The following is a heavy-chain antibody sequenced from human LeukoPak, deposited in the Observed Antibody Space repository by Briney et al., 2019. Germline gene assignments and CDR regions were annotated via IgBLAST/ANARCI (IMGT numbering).Heavy chain of an antibody. V-gene: IGHV4-31*01. J-gene: IGHJ5*02. CDR3: ARARMRYCSSGSCLDP. CDR2: IYYSAST. CDR1: GGSISSGGSY. Sequence: SQTLSLTCTVSGGSISSGGSYWSWIRQHPGKGLEWIGYIYYSASTYYNPSLKSQVAISVDTSKNQFSLKLSSVTAADTAVYYCARARMRYCSSGSCLDPWGQGTLVTVSS. D-gene: IGHD2-15*01.